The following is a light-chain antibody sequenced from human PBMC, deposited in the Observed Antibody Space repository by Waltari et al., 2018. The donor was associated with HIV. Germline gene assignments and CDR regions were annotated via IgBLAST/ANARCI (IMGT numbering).Light chain of an antibody. V-gene: IGKV3-15*01. CDR2: GAS. Sequence: EIVMTQSPATLSVSPGERATLSCRASHSVSTNLAWYQQKPGQAPRLLIYGASTRATGIPARFSGSGSGTEFTLTISSLQSEDFALYYCQQYNNWPRTFGQGTKVEI. J-gene: IGKJ1*01. CDR1: HSVSTN. CDR3: QQYNNWPRT.